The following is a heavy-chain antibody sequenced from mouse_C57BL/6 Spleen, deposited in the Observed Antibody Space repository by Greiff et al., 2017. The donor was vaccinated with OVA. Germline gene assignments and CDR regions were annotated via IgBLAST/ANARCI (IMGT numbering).Heavy chain of an antibody. J-gene: IGHJ4*01. V-gene: IGHV1-62-2*01. D-gene: IGHD2-1*01. CDR2: FYPGSGSI. CDR3: ARHAATMVGDYYAMDY. CDR1: GYTFTEYT. Sequence: QVQLQQSGAELVKPGASVKLSCKASGYTFTEYTIHWVKQRSGQGLEWIGWFYPGSGSIKYNEKFKDKATLTADKSSSTGYMELSRLTSEDAAVYFCARHAATMVGDYYAMDYWGQGTSVTVSS.